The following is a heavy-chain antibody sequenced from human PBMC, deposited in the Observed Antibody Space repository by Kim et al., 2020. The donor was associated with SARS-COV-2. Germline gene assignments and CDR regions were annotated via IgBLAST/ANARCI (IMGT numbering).Heavy chain of an antibody. D-gene: IGHD2-15*01. V-gene: IGHV4-59*08. CDR2: IIHTGTT. Sequence: SETLSLTCTVSGGSTSSYYWSWIRQPPGKGLEWIGCIIHTGTTNYSPSLKSRVTLSVDTSKNQSSLQLKSVPAADTAVYYCSRLRGPAAVAHLDYWGLGT. J-gene: IGHJ4*02. CDR3: SRLRGPAAVAHLDY. CDR1: GGSTSSYY.